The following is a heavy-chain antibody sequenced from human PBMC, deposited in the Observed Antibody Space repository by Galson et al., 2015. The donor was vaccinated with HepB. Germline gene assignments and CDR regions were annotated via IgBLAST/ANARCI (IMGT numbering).Heavy chain of an antibody. CDR1: GFTFSSYG. J-gene: IGHJ4*02. CDR3: ARDSVVTTVDY. Sequence: SLRLSCAASGFTFSSYGMHWVRQAPGKGLEWVSVIYSGGNTYYADSVKGRFTISRDNSKNTLYLQMNSLRAEDTAVYYCARDSVVTTVDYWGQGTLVTVSS. CDR2: IYSGGNT. V-gene: IGHV3-NL1*01. D-gene: IGHD2-21*02.